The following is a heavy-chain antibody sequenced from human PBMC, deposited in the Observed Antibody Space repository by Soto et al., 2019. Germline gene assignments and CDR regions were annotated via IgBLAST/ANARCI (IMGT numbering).Heavy chain of an antibody. D-gene: IGHD6-6*01. J-gene: IGHJ6*03. Sequence: SVKVSCKASGGTFSSYTISWVRQAPGQGLEWMGRIIPILGIANYAQKFQGRVTITADKSTSTAYMELSSLRSEDTAVYYCARDKRYSSSGKYYYYYYMDVWGKGTTVTVSS. CDR3: ARDKRYSSSGKYYYYYYMDV. CDR1: GGTFSSYT. V-gene: IGHV1-69*04. CDR2: IIPILGIA.